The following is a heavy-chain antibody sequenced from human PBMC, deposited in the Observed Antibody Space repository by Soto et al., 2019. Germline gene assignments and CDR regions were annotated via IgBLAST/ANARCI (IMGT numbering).Heavy chain of an antibody. CDR2: ISGSGGST. CDR3: AKSGGHEYSIDY. V-gene: IGHV3-23*01. D-gene: IGHD1-26*01. J-gene: IGHJ4*02. CDR1: GFTFSSYA. Sequence: PGGSLRHSWAASGFTFSSYAMSWVRQPPGKGLEWVSAISGSGGSTYYADSVKGRFTISRDNSKNTLYLQMNSRRAEDTAVYYCAKSGGHEYSIDYWGEGTLVTVSS.